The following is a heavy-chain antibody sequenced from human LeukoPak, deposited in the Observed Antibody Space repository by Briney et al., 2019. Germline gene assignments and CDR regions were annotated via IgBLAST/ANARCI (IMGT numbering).Heavy chain of an antibody. J-gene: IGHJ4*02. CDR3: ARGESDYNYGQGVY. CDR1: GFTFSSYS. D-gene: IGHD5-18*01. Sequence: PGGSLRLSCAASGFTFSSYSMNWVRQAPGKGLEWVSYISGSSSTIYYADSVKGRFTISRDNAKNSLYLQMNSLRDEDTAVYYCARGESDYNYGQGVYWGQGTLVTVSS. V-gene: IGHV3-48*02. CDR2: ISGSSSTI.